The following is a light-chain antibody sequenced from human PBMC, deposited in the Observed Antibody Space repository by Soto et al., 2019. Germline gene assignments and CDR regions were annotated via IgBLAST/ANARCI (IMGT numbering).Light chain of an antibody. CDR1: SSDAGAYDY. CDR2: DVN. J-gene: IGLJ2*01. V-gene: IGLV2-11*01. CDR3: LSFAGSYEV. Sequence: QSALTQPRSVSESPGQSVTISCTGTSSDAGAYDYVSWYQQHPGKVPKLMIYDVNKRPSGVPHRFSGSKSGKTAFLTISGLQAEDEADYYCLSFAGSYEVFGGGTKLTVL.